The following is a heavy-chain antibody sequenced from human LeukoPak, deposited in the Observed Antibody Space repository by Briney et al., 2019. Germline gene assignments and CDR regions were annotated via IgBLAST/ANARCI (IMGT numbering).Heavy chain of an antibody. Sequence: GGSLRLSCVGSGFIFNDYSMNWVRRAPGKGPEWVSYISSRSSTIYYADSVKGRFTISGDNAKNSLYLQMNSLRAEDSAVYYCTRETAFDFWGQGTVVTVSS. CDR2: ISSRSSTI. CDR1: GFIFNDYS. J-gene: IGHJ3*01. CDR3: TRETAFDF. V-gene: IGHV3-48*04.